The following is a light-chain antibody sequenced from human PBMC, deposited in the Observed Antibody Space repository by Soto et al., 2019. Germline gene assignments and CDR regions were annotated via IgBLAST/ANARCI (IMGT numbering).Light chain of an antibody. V-gene: IGKV1-12*01. J-gene: IGKJ3*01. CDR3: QQGNSFPLT. CDR2: AAA. CDR1: QGIDSS. Sequence: DIQMTQSPSSVSASVGDRVTITCRASQGIDSSLAWYQQKPGKAPNLLIYAAASLQSGVATRFSATFSGTEFTITINNLQPEDAATYFCQQGNSFPLTFGPGTRVDIK.